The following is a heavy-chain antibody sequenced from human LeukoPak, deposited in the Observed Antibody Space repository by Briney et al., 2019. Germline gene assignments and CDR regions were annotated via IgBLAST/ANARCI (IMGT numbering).Heavy chain of an antibody. CDR3: ARGGRSSSWSEGLFGY. Sequence: PTQTLSLTCTVSGGSISSDYWSWIRQPPGKGLEWIGYIYYSGSTNYNPSLKSRVTISVDTSKNQFSLKLSSVTAADTAVYYCARGGRSSSWSEGLFGYWGQGTLVTVSS. D-gene: IGHD6-13*01. J-gene: IGHJ4*02. V-gene: IGHV4-59*01. CDR2: IYYSGST. CDR1: GGSISSDY.